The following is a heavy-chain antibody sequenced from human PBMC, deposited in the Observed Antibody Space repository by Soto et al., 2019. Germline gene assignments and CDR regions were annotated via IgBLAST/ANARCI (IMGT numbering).Heavy chain of an antibody. CDR1: GFTFSDYY. CDR3: ARDRGEVDDIFDY. D-gene: IGHD3-10*01. Sequence: PGGSLRLSCAASGFTFSDYYMSWIRQAPGKGLEWVSYISSSGSTIYYADSVKGRFTISRDKAKNSMYLQMNSLRAEDTAVYYCARDRGEVDDIFDYWGQGTLVTVSS. V-gene: IGHV3-11*01. CDR2: ISSSGSTI. J-gene: IGHJ4*02.